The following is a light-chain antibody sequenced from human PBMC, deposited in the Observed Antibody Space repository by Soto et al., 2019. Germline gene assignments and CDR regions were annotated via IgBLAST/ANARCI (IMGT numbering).Light chain of an antibody. J-gene: IGKJ1*01. Sequence: DVVMTQSPLSLPVTLGQSASISCSSSQSVVYSRDGIAYLSWFQQSPGQSPRRLIYKASKRDSRVPDRFSVRGSGTEFTLTISRVEAEDVGVYYCMQGTRWPPTFGRGTKVEFK. CDR3: MQGTRWPPT. V-gene: IGKV2-30*01. CDR2: KAS. CDR1: QSVVYSRDGIAY.